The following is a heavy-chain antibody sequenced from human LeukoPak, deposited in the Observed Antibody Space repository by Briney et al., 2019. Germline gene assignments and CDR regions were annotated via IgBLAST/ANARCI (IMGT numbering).Heavy chain of an antibody. CDR1: GFTFSNYA. Sequence: GGSLRLSCAASGFTFSNYAVHWVRQAPGKGLEWVAVISYDGSSKYYADSVKGRFTISRDNSKNTLYLQMNSLRAEDTAVYYCARDRGWGQGTLVTVSS. V-gene: IGHV3-30-3*01. J-gene: IGHJ4*02. CDR2: ISYDGSSK. CDR3: ARDRG.